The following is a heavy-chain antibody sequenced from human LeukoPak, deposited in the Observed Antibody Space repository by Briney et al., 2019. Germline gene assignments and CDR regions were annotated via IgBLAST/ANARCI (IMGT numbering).Heavy chain of an antibody. Sequence: ASVKVSCKASGYTFTSYAMHWVRQAPGQRLEWMGWINAGNGNTKYSQEFQGRVTITRDTSASTAYMELSSLRSEDMAVYYCARGRRITIFGVVIDKGNWFDPWGQGTLVTVSS. CDR1: GYTFTSYA. J-gene: IGHJ5*02. CDR3: ARGRRITIFGVVIDKGNWFDP. D-gene: IGHD3-3*01. CDR2: INAGNGNT. V-gene: IGHV1-3*03.